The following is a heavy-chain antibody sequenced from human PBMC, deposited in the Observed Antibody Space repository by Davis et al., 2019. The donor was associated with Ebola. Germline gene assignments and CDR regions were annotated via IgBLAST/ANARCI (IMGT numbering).Heavy chain of an antibody. Sequence: GESLKISCAASGFTFSRYWMSWVRQAPGKGLEWVANIKQDGSEKYYVDSVKGRFTISRDNSKNTLYLQMNSLRAEDTAVYYCAKDTSLVTMIVVVIGLDYWGQGTLVTVSS. CDR1: GFTFSRYW. J-gene: IGHJ4*02. V-gene: IGHV3-7*03. D-gene: IGHD3-22*01. CDR3: AKDTSLVTMIVVVIGLDY. CDR2: IKQDGSEK.